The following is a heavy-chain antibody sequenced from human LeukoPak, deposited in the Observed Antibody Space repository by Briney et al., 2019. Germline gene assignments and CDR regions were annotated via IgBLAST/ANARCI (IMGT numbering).Heavy chain of an antibody. CDR1: GFTFSSYS. J-gene: IGHJ4*02. V-gene: IGHV3-48*02. D-gene: IGHD5-18*01. CDR2: ISTGSGTT. Sequence: PGGSLRLSCAASGFTFSSYSVNWVRQAPGKGLEWVSYISTGSGTTYYADSVRGRFTISRDNAKNSLYLQMNCLRDEDTAVYYCARGYNNGYTHWGQGILVIVSS. CDR3: ARGYNNGYTH.